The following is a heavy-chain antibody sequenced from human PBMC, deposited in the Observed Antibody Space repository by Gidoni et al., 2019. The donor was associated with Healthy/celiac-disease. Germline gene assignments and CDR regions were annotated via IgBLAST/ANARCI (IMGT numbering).Heavy chain of an antibody. J-gene: IGHJ4*02. CDR1: GFTVSSNC. D-gene: IGHD6-19*01. Sequence: EVQLVESGGGLVQPGGSLRLSCAASGFTVSSNCMSWVRQAPGKGLEWVSVIYSGGSTYYADSVKGRFTISRDNSKNTLYLKMNSLRAEDTAVYYCARGSGWYFFFDYWGQGTLVTVSS. CDR3: ARGSGWYFFFDY. V-gene: IGHV3-66*01. CDR2: IYSGGST.